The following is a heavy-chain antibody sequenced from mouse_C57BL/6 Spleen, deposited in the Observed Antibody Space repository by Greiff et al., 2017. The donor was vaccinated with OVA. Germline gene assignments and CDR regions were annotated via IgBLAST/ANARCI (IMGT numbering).Heavy chain of an antibody. D-gene: IGHD1-1*01. CDR3: TLTTVDAMDY. CDR2: IDPEDGDT. Sequence: EVKLQQSGAELVRPGASVKLSCTASGFNIKDYYMHWVKQRPEQGLEWIGRIDPEDGDTEYAPKFQGKATMTADTSSNTAYLQLSSLTSEDTAVYYCTLTTVDAMDYWGQGTSVTVSS. J-gene: IGHJ4*01. CDR1: GFNIKDYY. V-gene: IGHV14-1*01.